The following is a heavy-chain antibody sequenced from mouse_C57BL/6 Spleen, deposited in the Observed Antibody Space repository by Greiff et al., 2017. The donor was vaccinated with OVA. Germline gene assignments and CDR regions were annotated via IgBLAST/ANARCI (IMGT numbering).Heavy chain of an antibody. CDR3: ARLTGTLFDD. V-gene: IGHV1-81*01. J-gene: IGHJ2*01. Sequence: QVQLQQSGAELARPGASVKLSCKASGYTFTSYGISWVKQRTGQGLEWIGEIYPRSGNTYYNEKFKGKATLTADKSSSTAYMELRRLTSEDAAVYFCARLTGTLFDDWGQGTTLTGSS. D-gene: IGHD4-1*01. CDR1: GYTFTSYG. CDR2: IYPRSGNT.